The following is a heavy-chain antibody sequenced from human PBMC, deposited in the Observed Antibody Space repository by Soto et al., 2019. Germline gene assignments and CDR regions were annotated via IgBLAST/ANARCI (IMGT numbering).Heavy chain of an antibody. D-gene: IGHD1-26*01. J-gene: IGHJ4*02. V-gene: IGHV3-48*04. Sequence: GGSLRLSCAASGFTFSSYGMNWARQAPGKGLEWVSYISSNTIYYADSVKGRFTISRDNAKNSLYLQMNSLRAEDTAVYYCAGNSGTYFTYFDYWGQGTLVTVSS. CDR2: ISSNTI. CDR1: GFTFSSYG. CDR3: AGNSGTYFTYFDY.